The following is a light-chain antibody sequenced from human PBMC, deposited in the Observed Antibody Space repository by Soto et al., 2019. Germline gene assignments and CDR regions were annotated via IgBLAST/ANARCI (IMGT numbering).Light chain of an antibody. J-gene: IGLJ2*01. CDR2: EVS. Sequence: QSALTQPAAVSGSPGQSITISCTGTSSDVSGFNYVSWYQHHPGKAPKLMIFEVSNRPSGVSNRFSGSKSGTTASLTISGLQAEDEADYYCTSYTSSSPLFGGGTKLTVL. CDR3: TSYTSSSPL. V-gene: IGLV2-14*01. CDR1: SSDVSGFNY.